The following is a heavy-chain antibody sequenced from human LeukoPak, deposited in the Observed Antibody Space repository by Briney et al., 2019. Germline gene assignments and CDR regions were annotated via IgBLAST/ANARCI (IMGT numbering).Heavy chain of an antibody. CDR3: ARSEGHDYGDLYYVDY. Sequence: SETLSLTCAVYGGSFSGYYGSWIRQPPGKGLEWIGEINHSGSTNYNPSLKSRVTISLDTSKNQFSLKLSSVTAADTAVYYCARSEGHDYGDLYYVDYWGQGTLVTVSS. D-gene: IGHD4-17*01. J-gene: IGHJ4*02. V-gene: IGHV4-34*01. CDR1: GGSFSGYY. CDR2: INHSGST.